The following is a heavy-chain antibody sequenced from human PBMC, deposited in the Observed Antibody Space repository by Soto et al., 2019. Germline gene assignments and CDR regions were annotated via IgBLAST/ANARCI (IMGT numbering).Heavy chain of an antibody. J-gene: IGHJ4*02. CDR2: ISGGGSTI. Sequence: EVQLLESGGGLVQPGGSLRLSCAASGFTFSSYDVTCVRQAPGKGLEWVSGISGGGSTIHYADSVKGRFTISRDNSKNTLYLQLNSLRAEDTAVYYCARDRNWKTFSYQYYFDFWGQGTLVTVSS. CDR3: ARDRNWKTFSYQYYFDF. D-gene: IGHD1-1*01. V-gene: IGHV3-23*01. CDR1: GFTFSSYD.